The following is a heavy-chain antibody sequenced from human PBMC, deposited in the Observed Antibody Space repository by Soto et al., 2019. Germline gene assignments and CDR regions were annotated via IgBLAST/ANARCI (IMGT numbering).Heavy chain of an antibody. CDR1: GYPFDMYG. Sequence: GASVKVSGKASGYPFDMYGINWVRQAPGQRLEWMGWISAYNGQTDYAQNFRGRVTMATDTSTNTAYMELRNLRSDDTAVYYCARDPHEFWSSYFFDPWGPGTLVTVSS. CDR3: ARDPHEFWSSYFFDP. CDR2: ISAYNGQT. D-gene: IGHD3-3*01. J-gene: IGHJ5*02. V-gene: IGHV1-18*01.